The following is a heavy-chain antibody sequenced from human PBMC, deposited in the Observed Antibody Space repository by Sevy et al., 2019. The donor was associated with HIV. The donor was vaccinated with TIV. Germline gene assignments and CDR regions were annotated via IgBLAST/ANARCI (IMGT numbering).Heavy chain of an antibody. V-gene: IGHV3-30*18. CDR3: AKDRCTGDVCENYYYALDI. Sequence: GGSLRLSCAASGFTFNSYAMHWVRQAPGKGLEWVAVISKDGRTKYYAESVKGRFTISRVNSKNTLNLQMNSLRAEDTAVFYCAKDRCTGDVCENYYYALDIWGQGPRSPSP. CDR2: ISKDGRTK. D-gene: IGHD2-8*02. CDR1: GFTFNSYA. J-gene: IGHJ6*02.